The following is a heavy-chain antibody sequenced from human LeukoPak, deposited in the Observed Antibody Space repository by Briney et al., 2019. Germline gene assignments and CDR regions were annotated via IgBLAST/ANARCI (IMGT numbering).Heavy chain of an antibody. D-gene: IGHD6-13*01. CDR3: ARVSGYSGTWYVDY. CDR1: GFTFKSYG. CDR2: IWYDGSNK. J-gene: IGHJ4*02. Sequence: PGRSQRLSCVASGFTFKSYGMHWVRQAPGKGLEWVAIIWYDGSNKYYADFVKGRFTTSRDNSKNTLYLQMNSLRADDTAVYYCARVSGYSGTWYVDYWGQGTLVTVSS. V-gene: IGHV3-33*01.